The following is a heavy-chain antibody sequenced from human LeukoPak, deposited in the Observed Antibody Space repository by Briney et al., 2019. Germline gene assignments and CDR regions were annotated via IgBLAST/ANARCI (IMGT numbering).Heavy chain of an antibody. D-gene: IGHD6-19*01. CDR3: ARDRGSGWFIY. CDR2: ISAYNGNT. Sequence: RASVKVSCKASGYTFSTYGVSWVRQAPGQGLEWMGWISAYNGNTNYAQKLQGRVTMTTDTSTTTAYMELRSLRSGDTAVYYCARDRGSGWFIYWGQGTLVTVSS. CDR1: GYTFSTYG. V-gene: IGHV1-18*01. J-gene: IGHJ4*02.